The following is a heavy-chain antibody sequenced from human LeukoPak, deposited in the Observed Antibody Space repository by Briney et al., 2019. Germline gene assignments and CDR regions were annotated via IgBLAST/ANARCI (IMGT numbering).Heavy chain of an antibody. Sequence: GGSLRLSCAASGFTFSSYAMSWVRQAPGKGLEWVSGISWNSGSIGYADSVKGRFTISRDNAKNSLYLQMNSLGAEDTALYYCAKDIGRGGVNDYGGSYYFDYWGQGTLVTVSS. J-gene: IGHJ4*02. CDR1: GFTFSSYA. V-gene: IGHV3-9*01. D-gene: IGHD4-23*01. CDR3: AKDIGRGGVNDYGGSYYFDY. CDR2: ISWNSGSI.